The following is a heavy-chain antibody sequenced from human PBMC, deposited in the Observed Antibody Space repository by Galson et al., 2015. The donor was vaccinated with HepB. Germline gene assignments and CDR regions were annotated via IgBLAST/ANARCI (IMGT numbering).Heavy chain of an antibody. J-gene: IGHJ4*02. V-gene: IGHV1-69*06. CDR1: GGTLRNYG. Sequence: SVKVSCKASGGTLRNYGISWVRQAPGQGLEWMGGINPVFGTAHYAQKFQDRVTISANRSTNTAYMELTTLTSEDAAVYYCAGKAAVTPGYPAYWGQGTLVTVSS. CDR3: AGKAAVTPGYPAY. CDR2: INPVFGTA. D-gene: IGHD6-13*01.